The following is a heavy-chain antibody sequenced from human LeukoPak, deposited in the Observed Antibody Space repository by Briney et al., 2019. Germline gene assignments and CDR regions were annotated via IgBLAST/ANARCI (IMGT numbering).Heavy chain of an antibody. D-gene: IGHD2-21*02. CDR3: ARALCGGDCYGENWFDP. J-gene: IGHJ5*02. Sequence: PSETLSLTCTVSGGSISSSTYYWGWIRQPPGKGLEWIGSIYYSGTTYYDASLKRRVTISVDTSRSQFSLRLSSVTAADTAVYYCARALCGGDCYGENWFDPWGQGTLVTVSS. CDR1: GGSISSSTYY. CDR2: IYYSGTT. V-gene: IGHV4-39*01.